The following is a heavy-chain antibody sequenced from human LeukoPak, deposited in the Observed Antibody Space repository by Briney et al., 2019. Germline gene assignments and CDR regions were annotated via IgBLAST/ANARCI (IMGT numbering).Heavy chain of an antibody. CDR2: INPDSGGT. Sequence: GASVKVSCKASGNTFTGYYMHWVRQAPGQGLEWMGWINPDSGGTNYAEKFQGRVTMTRDTSISTAYMELSRLRSDDTAVYYCASLLWFGESLYYFDYWGQGTLVTVSS. J-gene: IGHJ4*02. CDR3: ASLLWFGESLYYFDY. D-gene: IGHD3-10*01. CDR1: GNTFTGYY. V-gene: IGHV1-2*02.